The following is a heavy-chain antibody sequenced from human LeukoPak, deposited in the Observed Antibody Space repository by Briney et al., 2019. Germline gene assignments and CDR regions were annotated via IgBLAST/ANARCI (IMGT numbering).Heavy chain of an antibody. V-gene: IGHV4-39*01. CDR3: ARPGDHSSGYTYYFDY. D-gene: IGHD3-22*01. CDR2: IYYSGST. Sequence: PSETLSLTCTVSGGSISSSSYYWGWIRQPPGKGLEWIGSIYYSGSTYYNPSLKSRVTISVDTSKNQFSLKLSSVTAADTAVYYCARPGDHSSGYTYYFDYWGQGTLVTVSS. J-gene: IGHJ4*02. CDR1: GGSISSSSYY.